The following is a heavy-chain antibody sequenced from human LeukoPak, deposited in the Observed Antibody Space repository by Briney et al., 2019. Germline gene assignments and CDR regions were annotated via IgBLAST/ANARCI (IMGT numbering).Heavy chain of an antibody. CDR1: GGSISSCC. V-gene: IGHV4-4*09. J-gene: IGHJ6*03. D-gene: IGHD3-22*01. CDR3: ARGYYYDSSGLTNYYMDV. Sequence: SETLSLTCTVSGGSISSCCWSWIRQPPGKGLEWIGYIYTSGSTNYNPSLKSRVTISVDTSKNQFSLKLSSVTAADTAVYYCARGYYYDSSGLTNYYMDVWGKGTTVTVSS. CDR2: IYTSGST.